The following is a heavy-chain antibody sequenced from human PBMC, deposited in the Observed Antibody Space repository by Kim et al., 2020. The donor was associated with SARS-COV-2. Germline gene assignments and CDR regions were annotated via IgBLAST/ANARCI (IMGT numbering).Heavy chain of an antibody. Sequence: GGSLRLSCAASGFTFSRYDMNWVRQTPGKGLEWVSAVGGSGDPTYPAAAKNRCSTTTEDTTSTSFLQLMNSRGAEAAADYCARGDRAGAVDICGQGT. V-gene: IGHV3-23*01. D-gene: IGHD3-22*01. J-gene: IGHJ3*02. CDR3: ARGDRAGAVDI. CDR2: VGGSGDPT. CDR1: GFTFSRYD.